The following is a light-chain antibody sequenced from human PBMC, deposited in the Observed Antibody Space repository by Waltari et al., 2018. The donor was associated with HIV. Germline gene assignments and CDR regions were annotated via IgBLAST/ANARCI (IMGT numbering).Light chain of an antibody. CDR3: QQYDNLQVT. CDR2: DAS. V-gene: IGKV1-33*01. CDR1: QDSSNH. Sequence: DIQLTQSPSSLSASVGDRVTITCQASQDSSNHLHLYQQRPGKVPRLLIYDASNFQTGVPSRFSGSGAGTDFTFTSSSLQPEDIATYDCQQYDNLQVTFGGGTKVEIK. J-gene: IGKJ4*01.